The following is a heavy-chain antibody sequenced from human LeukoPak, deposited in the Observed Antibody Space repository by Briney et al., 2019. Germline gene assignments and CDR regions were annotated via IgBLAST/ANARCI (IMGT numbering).Heavy chain of an antibody. CDR1: GFSVSSSY. CDR3: AKVTYGSGTYGAFDS. J-gene: IGHJ4*02. Sequence: PGGSLRLSCAASGFSVSSSYVSWVRQAPRKGLEWVSIIYGGGNTYYVDSVEGRFTISRDNSKNTLYLQMNTLRAEDTAIYYCAKVTYGSGTYGAFDSWGQGTLVTVSS. V-gene: IGHV3-66*01. D-gene: IGHD3-10*01. CDR2: IYGGGNT.